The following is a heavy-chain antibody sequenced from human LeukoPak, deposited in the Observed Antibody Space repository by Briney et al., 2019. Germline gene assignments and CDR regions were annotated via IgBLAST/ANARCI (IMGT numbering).Heavy chain of an antibody. Sequence: GASVKVSCKASGYIFTGYYMHWVRQAPGQGLEWMGWINSKSGGTNYAQKFQGRVTMTRDTSISTAYLELSRLTSDDTAVYYCARERPGIAVAGTGFAYWGQGTLVTVSS. J-gene: IGHJ4*02. CDR2: INSKSGGT. V-gene: IGHV1-2*02. CDR1: GYIFTGYY. D-gene: IGHD6-19*01. CDR3: ARERPGIAVAGTGFAY.